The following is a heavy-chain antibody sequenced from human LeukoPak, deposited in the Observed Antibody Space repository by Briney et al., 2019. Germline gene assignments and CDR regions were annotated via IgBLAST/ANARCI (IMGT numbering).Heavy chain of an antibody. CDR3: ARERSPIMITFGGVIADACDI. V-gene: IGHV1-46*01. D-gene: IGHD3-16*02. CDR1: GYTFTNYY. J-gene: IGHJ3*02. Sequence: ASVKVSCKASGYTFTNYYMHWVRQAPGQGLEWMGIINPSGGSTSYAQKFQGRLTMTRDTTTSTVYVDLSSLRSEDTAVYYCARERSPIMITFGGVIADACDIWGQGTMVTVSS. CDR2: INPSGGST.